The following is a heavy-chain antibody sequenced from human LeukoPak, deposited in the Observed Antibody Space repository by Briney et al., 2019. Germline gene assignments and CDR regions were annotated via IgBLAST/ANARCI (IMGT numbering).Heavy chain of an antibody. CDR3: ARELGY. CDR1: GGSISSSSYY. J-gene: IGHJ4*02. D-gene: IGHD6-13*01. CDR2: IYYSVST. V-gene: IGHV4-39*07. Sequence: SETLSLTCTVSGGSISSSSYYWGWIRQPPGKGLEWSGSIYYSVSTYSNPSLKSRVPISVVTSKNQFSLKLSSVTAADTAVYYCARELGYWGQGTLVTVSS.